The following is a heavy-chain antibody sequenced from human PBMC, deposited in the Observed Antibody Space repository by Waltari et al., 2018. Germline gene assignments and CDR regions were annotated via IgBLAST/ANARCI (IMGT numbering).Heavy chain of an antibody. CDR3: AKDDFSQWELHTN. Sequence: EVQLLESGGGLVQPGGSLRLSCAASGFTFSSYTMSWVRRAPGNGLGWVSAISGSGGSTYYADSVKGRFTLSRDNSKNTLYLQMNSLRADDTAVYYCAKDDFSQWELHTNWGQGTLVTVSS. J-gene: IGHJ4*02. CDR2: ISGSGGST. V-gene: IGHV3-23*01. CDR1: GFTFSSYT. D-gene: IGHD1-26*01.